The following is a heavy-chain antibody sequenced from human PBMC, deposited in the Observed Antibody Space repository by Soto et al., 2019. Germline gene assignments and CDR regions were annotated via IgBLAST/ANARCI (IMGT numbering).Heavy chain of an antibody. Sequence: QVQLQESGPGLVKPSQTLSLTCTVSGGSISSGGYYWSWIRQHPGKGLEWIGYIYYSGSTYYNPPLTRRVTRPVDASKNQFALQFGSVTAADMSVYYCEAEPGYISELSTTMDFLGKGNTVTVSP. J-gene: IGHJ6*04. CDR3: EAEPGYISELSTTMDF. CDR1: GGSISSGGYY. V-gene: IGHV4-31*03. CDR2: IYYSGST. D-gene: IGHD6-25*01.